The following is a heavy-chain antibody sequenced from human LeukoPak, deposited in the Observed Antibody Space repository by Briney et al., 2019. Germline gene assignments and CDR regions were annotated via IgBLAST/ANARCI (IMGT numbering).Heavy chain of an antibody. V-gene: IGHV4-61*02. D-gene: IGHD3-10*01. J-gene: IGHJ4*02. CDR2: IYTSGST. Sequence: PSETLSLTCTVSGGSISSGSYYWSWIRQPAGKGLEWIGRIYTSGSTNYNPSLKSRVTISVDTSKNQFSLKLSSVTAADTAVYYCARGVEVRGDHYFDYWGLGTLVTVSS. CDR3: ARGVEVRGDHYFDY. CDR1: GGSISSGSYY.